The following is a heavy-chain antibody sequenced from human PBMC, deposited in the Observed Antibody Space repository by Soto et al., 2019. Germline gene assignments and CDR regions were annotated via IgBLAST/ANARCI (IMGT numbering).Heavy chain of an antibody. CDR2: IIPIFGTA. J-gene: IGHJ5*02. D-gene: IGHD3-3*01. CDR3: ARARDDFWTRTWFDP. CDR1: GGTFSSYA. Sequence: GASVKVSCKASGGTFSSYAISWVRQAPGQGLEWMGGIIPIFGTANYAQKFQGRVTITADESTSTAYMELSSLRSEDTPVYYCARARDDFWTRTWFDPWGQGTLVTVS. V-gene: IGHV1-69*13.